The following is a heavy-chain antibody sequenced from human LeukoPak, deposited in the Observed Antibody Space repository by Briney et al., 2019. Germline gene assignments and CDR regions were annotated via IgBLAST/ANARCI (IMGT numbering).Heavy chain of an antibody. CDR3: AREYYYDSSGYFDY. J-gene: IGHJ4*02. Sequence: MTGGSLRLSCAASGFTFSDYYMSWIRQAPGKGLEWVSYISSSGSTIYYADSVKGRFTNSRDNAKNSLYLQMNSLRAEDTAVYYCAREYYYDSSGYFDYWGQGTLVTVSS. V-gene: IGHV3-11*01. D-gene: IGHD3-22*01. CDR2: ISSSGSTI. CDR1: GFTFSDYY.